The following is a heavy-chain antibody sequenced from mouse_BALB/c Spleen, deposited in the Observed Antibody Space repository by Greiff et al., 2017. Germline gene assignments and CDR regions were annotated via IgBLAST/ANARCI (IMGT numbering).Heavy chain of an antibody. Sequence: DVQLVESGGTLVKPGGSLNLSGPASGFPFGSYARSWVRPTPKKRREWVATISSGGSYTYYPDSVKGRFTISRDNAKNTLYLQMSSLKSEDTAMYYCARPYGYDAGAFDYWGQGTTLTVSS. D-gene: IGHD2-2*01. CDR2: ISSGGSYT. CDR3: ARPYGYDAGAFDY. J-gene: IGHJ2*01. CDR1: GFPFGSYA. V-gene: IGHV5-6*01.